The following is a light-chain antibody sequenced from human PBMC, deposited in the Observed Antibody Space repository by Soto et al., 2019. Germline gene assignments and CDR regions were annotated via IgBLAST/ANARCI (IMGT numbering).Light chain of an antibody. CDR3: MLHMGSGIWA. CDR2: NTN. J-gene: IGLJ2*01. CDR1: SGSVSASYY. V-gene: IGLV8-61*01. Sequence: QAVVTQEPSFSVSPGGTVTLTCGLSSGSVSASYYPNWYQQTPGQAPRALIYNTNSRSSGVPDRFSGSILGNKAALTITGAQADDESDYYCMLHMGSGIWAFGGGTKL.